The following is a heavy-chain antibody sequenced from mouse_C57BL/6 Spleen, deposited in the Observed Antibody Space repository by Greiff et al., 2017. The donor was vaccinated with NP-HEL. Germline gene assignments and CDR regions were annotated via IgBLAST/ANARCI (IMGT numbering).Heavy chain of an antibody. J-gene: IGHJ2*01. CDR2: IDPANGNT. V-gene: IGHV14-3*01. D-gene: IGHD1-1*01. Sequence: EVKLVESVAELVRPGASVKLSCTASGFNIKNTYMHWVKQRPEQGLEWIGRIDPANGNTKYAPKFQGKATITADTSSNTAYLQLSSLTSEDTAIYYCARDKTTVVADYFDYWGQGTTLTVSS. CDR1: GFNIKNTY. CDR3: ARDKTTVVADYFDY.